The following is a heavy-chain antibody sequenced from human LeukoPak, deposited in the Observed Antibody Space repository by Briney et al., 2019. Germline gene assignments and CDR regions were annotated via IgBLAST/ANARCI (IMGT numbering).Heavy chain of an antibody. CDR2: ISSSSSYI. V-gene: IGHV3-21*01. CDR1: GFTFSSYS. D-gene: IGHD6-19*01. CDR3: ASLPPPSIAVTSYYCMDV. Sequence: GGSLRLSCAASGFTFSSYSMNWVRQAPGKGLEWVSSISSSSSYIYYADSVKGRFTISRDNAKNSLYLQMNSLRAEDTAVYYCASLPPPSIAVTSYYCMDVWGKGTTVTVSS. J-gene: IGHJ6*03.